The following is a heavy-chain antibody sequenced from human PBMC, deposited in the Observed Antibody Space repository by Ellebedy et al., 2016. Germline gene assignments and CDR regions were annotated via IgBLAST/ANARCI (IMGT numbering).Heavy chain of an antibody. CDR2: ISYDGSNK. CDR3: AKGPGSSNGGCSSTSCYLYYYYGMDV. CDR1: GFTFSSYG. V-gene: IGHV3-30*18. Sequence: GGSLRLSCAASGFTFSSYGMHWVRQAPGKGLEWVAVISYDGSNKYYADSVKGRFTISRDNSKNTLYLQMNSLRAEDTAVYYCAKGPGSSNGGCSSTSCYLYYYYGMDVWGQGTTVTVSS. D-gene: IGHD2-2*01. J-gene: IGHJ6*02.